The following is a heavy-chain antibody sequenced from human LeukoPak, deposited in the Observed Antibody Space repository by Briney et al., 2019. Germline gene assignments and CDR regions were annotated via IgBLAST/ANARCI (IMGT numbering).Heavy chain of an antibody. J-gene: IGHJ4*02. CDR3: ARGPDYYDSSGYYDY. CDR1: GGTFSSYA. Sequence: SVKVSCKASGGTFSSYAISWVRQAPGQGLEWMGGIIPIFGTANYAQKFQGRVTITTDESTSTAYMELSSLRSEDTAVYYCARGPDYYDSSGYYDYWGQGTLVTVSS. V-gene: IGHV1-69*05. D-gene: IGHD3-22*01. CDR2: IIPIFGTA.